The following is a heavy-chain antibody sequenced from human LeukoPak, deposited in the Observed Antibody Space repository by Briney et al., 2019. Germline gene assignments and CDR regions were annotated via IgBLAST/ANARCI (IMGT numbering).Heavy chain of an antibody. CDR1: GGSFSGYY. V-gene: IGHV4-34*01. CDR3: ARGGGYCSGGSCYSWYYFDY. CDR2: INHSGST. D-gene: IGHD2-15*01. J-gene: IGHJ4*02. Sequence: KPSETLSLTCAVYGGSFSGYYWSWIRQPPGKGLELIGEINHSGSTNYNPSLKSRVTISVDTSKNQFSLKLSSVTAADTAVYYCARGGGYCSGGSCYSWYYFDYWGQGTLVTVSS.